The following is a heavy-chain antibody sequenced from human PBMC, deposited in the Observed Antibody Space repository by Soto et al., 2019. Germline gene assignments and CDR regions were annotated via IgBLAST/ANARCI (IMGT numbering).Heavy chain of an antibody. V-gene: IGHV1-58*01. J-gene: IGHJ6*02. CDR2: IVVGSGNT. CDR1: GFTFTSSA. Sequence: SVKVSCKASGFTFTSSAVQGVRQARGQRLEWIGWIVVGSGNTNYAQKFQERVTITRDMSTSTAYMELSSLRSEDTAVYYCAAFDFWIGYSLEYYYYGMDVWGQGTTVTVSS. CDR3: AAFDFWIGYSLEYYYYGMDV. D-gene: IGHD3-3*01.